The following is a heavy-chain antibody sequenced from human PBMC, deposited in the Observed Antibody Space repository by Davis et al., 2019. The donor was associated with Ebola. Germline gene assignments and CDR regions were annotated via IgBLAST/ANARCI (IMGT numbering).Heavy chain of an antibody. CDR2: ILWDDDK. V-gene: IGHV2-5*02. J-gene: IGHJ4*02. CDR3: AHRGYYYGSGSPPPLDF. CDR1: GASISSFTYY. Sequence: LRLSCNVSGASISSFTYYWAWIRQPPGKALEWLALILWDDDKRYSPSLKSRLTITKDTSKNHVVLTMTNMDPVDTATYYCAHRGYYYGSGSPPPLDFWGQGTLVTVSS. D-gene: IGHD3-10*01.